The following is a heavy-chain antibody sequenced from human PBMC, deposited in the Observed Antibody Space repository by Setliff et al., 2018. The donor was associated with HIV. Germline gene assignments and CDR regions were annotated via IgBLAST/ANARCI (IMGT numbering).Heavy chain of an antibody. V-gene: IGHV4-34*01. CDR1: GGSFSGYH. Sequence: SETLSLTCAVYGGSFSGYHWSWIRQPPGKGLEWIGEIDYSGSTYYNPSLKSRVTMSVDTSKNQFSLKLSSVTAVDTAVYYCTRNAPAYERDYWGQGTLVTVSS. CDR3: TRNAPAYERDY. CDR2: IDYSGST. D-gene: IGHD5-12*01. J-gene: IGHJ4*02.